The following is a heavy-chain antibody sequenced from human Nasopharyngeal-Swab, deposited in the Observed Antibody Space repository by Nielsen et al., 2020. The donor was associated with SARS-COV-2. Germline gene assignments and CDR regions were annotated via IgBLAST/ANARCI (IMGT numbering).Heavy chain of an antibody. CDR1: GYTFTGYY. CDR3: ATVRDIAAAGNGSNWFDP. D-gene: IGHD6-13*01. J-gene: IGHJ5*02. Sequence: SVKVSCKASGYTFTGYYMHWVRQAPRQGLEWMGRINPNSGGTNYAQKFQGRVTMTRDTSISTAYMELSSLRSEDTAVYYCATVRDIAAAGNGSNWFDPWGQGTLVTVSS. CDR2: INPNSGGT. V-gene: IGHV1-2*06.